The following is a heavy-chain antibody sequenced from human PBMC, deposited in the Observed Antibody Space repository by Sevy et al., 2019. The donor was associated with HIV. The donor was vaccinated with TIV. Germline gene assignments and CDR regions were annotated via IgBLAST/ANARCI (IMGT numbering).Heavy chain of an antibody. Sequence: SETLSLTCAVYGGSFSGYYWNWIRQSPGKGLEWIGEINHSGSTHYNPSLKSRVTISVDTSKNQFSLRLNSVTAADTAVYYCARAPPVVVVPGAPSWFDPWGQRTLVTDSS. D-gene: IGHD2-2*01. CDR1: GGSFSGYY. CDR2: INHSGST. V-gene: IGHV4-34*01. J-gene: IGHJ5*02. CDR3: ARAPPVVVVPGAPSWFDP.